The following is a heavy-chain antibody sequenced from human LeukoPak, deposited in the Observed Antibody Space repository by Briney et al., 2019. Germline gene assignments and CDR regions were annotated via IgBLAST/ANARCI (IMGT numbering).Heavy chain of an antibody. J-gene: IGHJ4*02. CDR2: IDQDGSSK. V-gene: IGHV3-7*01. D-gene: IGHD2-8*01. Sequence: PGGSLRLSCAASGFTFSSYAMSWIRQAPGKGLEWVGNIDQDGSSKYYVDSVKGRFTISRDNVKNSLYLQMNSLRADDTAVYYCARDQFTKGDYWGQGTLVTVSS. CDR3: ARDQFTKGDY. CDR1: GFTFSSYA.